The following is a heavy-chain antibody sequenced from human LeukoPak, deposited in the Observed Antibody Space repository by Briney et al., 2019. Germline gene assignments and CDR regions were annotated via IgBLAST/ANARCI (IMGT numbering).Heavy chain of an antibody. CDR1: GFTFSSYD. D-gene: IGHD2-8*01. Sequence: GGSPRLSCAASGFTFSSYDMNWVRQAPGKGPEWVAHINSADNVEYYTDSVRGRFTMSRDNAKDLLYLQMNSLRDEDTAVYYCARDTVNGPFVISLDLWGQGVLVTVSS. CDR2: INSADNVE. J-gene: IGHJ5*02. CDR3: ARDTVNGPFVISLDL. V-gene: IGHV3-48*03.